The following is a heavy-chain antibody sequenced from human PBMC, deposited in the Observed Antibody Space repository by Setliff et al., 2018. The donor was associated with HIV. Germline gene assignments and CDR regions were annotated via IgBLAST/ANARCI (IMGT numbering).Heavy chain of an antibody. J-gene: IGHJ3*02. V-gene: IGHV4-59*01. D-gene: IGHD5-12*01. CDR3: AREIVSTITAYDI. Sequence: SETLSLTCTVSGGSITGYYWSWIRQPPGKGLEWIGWIYYSGNTRYNPSLKSRVTISLDTSKNRFSLQLTSVTAADTAVYYCAREIVSTITAYDIWGQGTMVTVSS. CDR1: GGSITGYY. CDR2: IYYSGNT.